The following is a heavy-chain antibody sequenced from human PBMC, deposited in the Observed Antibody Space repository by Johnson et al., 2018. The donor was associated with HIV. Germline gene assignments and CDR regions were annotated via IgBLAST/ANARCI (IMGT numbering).Heavy chain of an antibody. D-gene: IGHD3-10*01. CDR3: ARTLGFGTEDAFDI. V-gene: IGHV3-20*04. CDR2: INWNGGST. CDR1: GFTFDDYG. J-gene: IGHJ3*02. Sequence: EVQLVESGGGVVRPGGSLRLSCVASGFTFDDYGMSWVRQAPGKGLEWVSGINWNGGSTGYADSVKGRFTISRDNSKNTLYLQMNSLRAGDTAVYYCARTLGFGTEDAFDIWGQGTMVTVSS.